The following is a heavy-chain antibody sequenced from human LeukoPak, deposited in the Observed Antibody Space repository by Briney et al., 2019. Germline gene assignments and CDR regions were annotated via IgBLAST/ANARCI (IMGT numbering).Heavy chain of an antibody. Sequence: GGSLRLSCAASGFTFSSYWMSWVRQAPGKGLEWVANIKQDGSEKYYVDSVKGRFTISRDNAKNSLYLQMNSLRAEDTAVYYCARDRSYYYDSSGPYDDAFDIWGQGTMVTVSS. CDR2: IKQDGSEK. J-gene: IGHJ3*02. CDR1: GFTFSSYW. D-gene: IGHD3-22*01. V-gene: IGHV3-7*01. CDR3: ARDRSYYYDSSGPYDDAFDI.